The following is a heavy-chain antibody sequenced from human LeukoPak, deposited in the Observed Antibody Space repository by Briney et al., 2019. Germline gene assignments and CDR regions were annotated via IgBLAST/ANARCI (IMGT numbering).Heavy chain of an antibody. J-gene: IGHJ5*02. CDR3: AREYRKSDYDFWRVGGYWFDP. CDR1: GFIFSSYS. Sequence: GGSLRLSCAASGFIFSSYSMNWVRQAPGKGLEWVSYISSSSSTIYYADSVKGRSTISRDNAKNSLYLQMNSLRAEDTAVYYCAREYRKSDYDFWRVGGYWFDPWGQGTLVTVSS. CDR2: ISSSSSTI. V-gene: IGHV3-48*01. D-gene: IGHD3-3*01.